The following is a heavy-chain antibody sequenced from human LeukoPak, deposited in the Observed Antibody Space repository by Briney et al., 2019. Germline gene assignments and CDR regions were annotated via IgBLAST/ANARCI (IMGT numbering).Heavy chain of an antibody. Sequence: GGTLRLSCAASGFTFSSYGMSWVRQAPGKGLEWVSAISASGNSTFYADSVKGRFTISRDNSKNTLYLQMNSLRAEDTAVYYCAKDRLAVPLAHWGQGTLVTVSS. CDR3: AKDRLAVPLAH. CDR2: ISASGNST. V-gene: IGHV3-23*01. J-gene: IGHJ4*02. CDR1: GFTFSSYG.